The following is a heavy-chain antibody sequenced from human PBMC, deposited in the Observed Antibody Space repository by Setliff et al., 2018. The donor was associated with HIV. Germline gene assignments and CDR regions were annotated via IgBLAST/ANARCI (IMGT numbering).Heavy chain of an antibody. CDR3: ARDSSSTYDY. J-gene: IGHJ4*02. V-gene: IGHV4-34*01. D-gene: IGHD2-2*01. CDR1: GGSFSGYY. CDR2: VWHGGDT. Sequence: SETLSLTCAVYGGSFSGYYWSWVRQPPGKGLEWIGIVWHGGDTYYNPSLKSRVTISIDMSKNQVSLKVTSVTAADTAVYYCARDSSSTYDYWGQGILVTVSS.